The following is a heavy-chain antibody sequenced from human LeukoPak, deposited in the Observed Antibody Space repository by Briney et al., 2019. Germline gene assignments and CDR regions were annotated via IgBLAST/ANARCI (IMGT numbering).Heavy chain of an antibody. V-gene: IGHV4-39*01. Sequence: TFRSYWMSWVRQAPGKGLEWIGSIYYSGSTYYNPSLKSRVTISVDTSKNQFSLKLSSVTAADTAVYYCARVVVNDAFDIWGQGTMVTVSS. CDR3: ARVVVNDAFDI. J-gene: IGHJ3*02. CDR1: TFRSYW. D-gene: IGHD2-15*01. CDR2: IYYSGST.